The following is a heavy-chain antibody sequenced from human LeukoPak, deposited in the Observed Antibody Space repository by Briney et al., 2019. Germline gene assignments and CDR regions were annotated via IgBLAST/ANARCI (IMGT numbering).Heavy chain of an antibody. CDR3: ARSLYGHYFDY. J-gene: IGHJ4*02. D-gene: IGHD3-10*01. V-gene: IGHV4-59*11. CDR1: GGSISSHY. CDR2: IYSSGST. Sequence: SETLSLTCTVSGGSISSHYWSWIRQPPRKGLEWIGYIYSSGSTKYNPSLESRVTISVDTSKNQFSLKVSSVTAADTAVYYCARSLYGHYFDYWGQGTLVTVSS.